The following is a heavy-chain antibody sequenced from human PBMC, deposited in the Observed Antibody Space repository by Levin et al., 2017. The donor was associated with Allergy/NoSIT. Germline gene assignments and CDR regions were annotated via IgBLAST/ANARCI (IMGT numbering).Heavy chain of an antibody. CDR2: ISYDGSNK. V-gene: IGHV3-30-3*01. CDR1: GFTFSSYA. D-gene: IGHD3-10*01. Sequence: GESLKISCAASGFTFSSYAMHWVRQAPGKGLEWVAVISYDGSNKYYADSVKGRFTISRDNSKNTLYLQMNSLRAEDTAVYYCARDLTYYYGSGPDYWGQGTLVTVSS. J-gene: IGHJ4*02. CDR3: ARDLTYYYGSGPDY.